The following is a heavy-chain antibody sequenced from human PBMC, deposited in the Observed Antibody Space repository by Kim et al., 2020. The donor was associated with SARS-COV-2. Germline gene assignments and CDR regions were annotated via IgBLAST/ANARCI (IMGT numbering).Heavy chain of an antibody. J-gene: IGHJ4*02. Sequence: GGSLRLSCTASGFTVSSNYMSWVRQAPGKGLEWVSVIYSGGSTYYADSVTGRFTISRDNSKNTMYLQMNSLRAEDTAVYYCARVAVAGGLFDYWGQGTLVTVSS. CDR2: IYSGGST. CDR1: GFTVSSNY. V-gene: IGHV3-66*01. CDR3: ARVAVAGGLFDY. D-gene: IGHD6-19*01.